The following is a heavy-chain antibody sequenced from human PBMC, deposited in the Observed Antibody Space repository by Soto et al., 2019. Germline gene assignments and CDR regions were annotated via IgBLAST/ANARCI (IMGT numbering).Heavy chain of an antibody. V-gene: IGHV3-49*03. CDR3: TRDRELTHKYYEDAFDI. D-gene: IGHD1-26*01. CDR2: IRSKAYGGTT. CDR1: GFTFGDYA. Sequence: PGGSLRLSCTASGFTFGDYAMSWFRQAPGKGLEWVGFIRSKAYGGTTEYAASVKGRFTISRNDNKSIAQQQMNSLKTEDTAVYYCTRDRELTHKYYEDAFDIWGQGTMVTVSS. J-gene: IGHJ3*02.